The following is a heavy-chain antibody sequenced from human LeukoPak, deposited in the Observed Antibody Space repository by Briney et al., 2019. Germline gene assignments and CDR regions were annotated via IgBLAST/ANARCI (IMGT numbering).Heavy chain of an antibody. J-gene: IGHJ3*02. Sequence: PGGSLRLSCAASGFTFSSYEMTWVRQAPGKGLEWVSYISSSGSTIYYADSVKGRFTISRDNAKNTLHLQMNSMRAEDTAVYCCARARIGDAFDIWGQGTMVTVSS. CDR3: ARARIGDAFDI. D-gene: IGHD2/OR15-2a*01. CDR2: ISSSGSTI. CDR1: GFTFSSYE. V-gene: IGHV3-48*03.